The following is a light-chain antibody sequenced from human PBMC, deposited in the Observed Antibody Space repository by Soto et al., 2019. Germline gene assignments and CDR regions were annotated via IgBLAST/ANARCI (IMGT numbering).Light chain of an antibody. J-gene: IGKJ5*01. CDR3: QQYTNWPLIT. Sequence: ETVMTQSRAAVRVDQGESATRSFRASQSVSSNLAWYQQKPGQAPRLLIYGASTRATGIPARFSGSGSGTEFTLTISSLQSEAFAVYYCQQYTNWPLITCGQGTRLEIK. V-gene: IGKV3-15*01. CDR2: GAS. CDR1: QSVSSN.